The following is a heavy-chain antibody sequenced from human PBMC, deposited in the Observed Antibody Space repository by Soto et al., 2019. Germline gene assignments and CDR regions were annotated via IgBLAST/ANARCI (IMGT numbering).Heavy chain of an antibody. CDR1: ADFIISNSHY. CDR3: VRLSNEPRIFMFPIDC. V-gene: IGHV4-39*01. D-gene: IGHD3-10*02. CDR2: IYYDGNT. Sequence: SETLCLTCTVSADFIISNSHYWGRIRQPPGKGLESIANIYYDGNTYYNPSLKSRVTISLDTSKNQFSLRLNSVTAADTAVYFCVRLSNEPRIFMFPIDCWGLGSLVTVSS. J-gene: IGHJ4*02.